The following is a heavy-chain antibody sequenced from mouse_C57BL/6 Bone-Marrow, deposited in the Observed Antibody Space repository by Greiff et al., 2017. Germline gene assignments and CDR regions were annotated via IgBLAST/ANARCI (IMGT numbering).Heavy chain of an antibody. CDR3: ARIGGLLLRSYYFDY. J-gene: IGHJ2*01. CDR1: GFSLSTFGMG. Sequence: QVTLKVSGPGILQPSQTLSLPCSFSGFSLSTFGMGVGWIRQPSGKGLEWLAHIWWDDDKYYNPALKSRLTIYKDTSKNQVFLMVANVDTADTATYYCARIGGLLLRSYYFDYWCQGTTRTVSS. V-gene: IGHV8-8*01. CDR2: IWWDDDK. D-gene: IGHD1-1*01.